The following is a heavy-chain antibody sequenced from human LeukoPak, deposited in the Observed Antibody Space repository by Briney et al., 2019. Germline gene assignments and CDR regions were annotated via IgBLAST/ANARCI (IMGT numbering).Heavy chain of an antibody. D-gene: IGHD1-26*01. CDR3: AIGPGPIAGAKNPFDI. CDR2: ISYEGSNK. J-gene: IGHJ3*02. Sequence: GWALRLSFPDSGLTLSAYAMHWLGQAPGKGLEGVAVISYEGSNKYYAASVKGRFPITGDKSKDTLFLQMSSLRPENTAVYYCAIGPGPIAGAKNPFDIWGQGTMVTVSS. CDR1: GLTLSAYA. V-gene: IGHV3-30*14.